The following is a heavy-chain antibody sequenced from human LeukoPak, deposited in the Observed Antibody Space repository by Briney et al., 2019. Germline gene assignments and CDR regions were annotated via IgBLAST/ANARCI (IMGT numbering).Heavy chain of an antibody. D-gene: IGHD2-2*01. CDR1: GHTSTTYA. Sequence: EASVTVSCTASGHTSTTYAIHWVRQAPGQGPEWMGWINAGNGNIKYSQKLQGRVTITGDTSASTAYMELSSLRSEDTAVYYCARGYCSGTSCYMDVWGQGTTVT. V-gene: IGHV1-3*01. J-gene: IGHJ6*02. CDR3: ARGYCSGTSCYMDV. CDR2: INAGNGNI.